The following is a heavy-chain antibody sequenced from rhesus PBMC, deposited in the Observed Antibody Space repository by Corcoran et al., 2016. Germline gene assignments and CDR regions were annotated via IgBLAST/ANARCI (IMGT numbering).Heavy chain of an antibody. V-gene: IGHV4-65*01. CDR1: GGSISSSNW. J-gene: IGHJ4*01. D-gene: IGHD1-20*01. CDR3: ARGLEQP. CDR2: ISGSSGST. Sequence: QVQLQESGPGLVKPSETLSLTCAVSGGSISSSNWWSWIRQPPGKGPEWSGYISGSSGSTYYNPSRQSRVNLSTDTSKSPFSLKLSSVTAAGTAGYYCARGLEQPWGQGVLVTVSA.